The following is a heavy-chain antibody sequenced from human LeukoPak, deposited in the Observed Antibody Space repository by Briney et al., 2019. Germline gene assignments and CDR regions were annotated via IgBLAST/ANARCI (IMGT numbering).Heavy chain of an antibody. V-gene: IGHV3-48*02. Sequence: GGSLRLSCAASGFTFSSYSMNWVRQGPGKGLEWVSYISSSSSTIYYADSVKGRFTISRDNAKNSLYLQMNSLRDEDTAVYYCARELGYCSSTSCYNEGFFDYWGQGTLVTVSS. CDR1: GFTFSSYS. J-gene: IGHJ4*02. D-gene: IGHD2-2*02. CDR2: ISSSSSTI. CDR3: ARELGYCSSTSCYNEGFFDY.